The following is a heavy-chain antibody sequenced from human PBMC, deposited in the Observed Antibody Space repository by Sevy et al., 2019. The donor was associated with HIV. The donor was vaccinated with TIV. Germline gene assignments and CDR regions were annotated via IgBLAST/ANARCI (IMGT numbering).Heavy chain of an antibody. Sequence: SGPTLVKPTQTLTLTCTFSGFSLSTSGVGVGWIRQPPGKALEWLALIYWNDDKHYSPSLKSRLTITKDTYKNQVFLTMANMDPVDTATYYCAHGGYSEGRTALRFDYWGHGTLVTVSS. V-gene: IGHV2-5*01. J-gene: IGHJ4*01. D-gene: IGHD5-18*01. CDR1: GFSLSTSGVG. CDR3: AHGGYSEGRTALRFDY. CDR2: IYWNDDK.